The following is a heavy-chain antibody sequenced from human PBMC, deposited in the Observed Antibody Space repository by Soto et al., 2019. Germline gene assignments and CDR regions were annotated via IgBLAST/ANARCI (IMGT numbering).Heavy chain of an antibody. D-gene: IGHD3-3*01. CDR2: IYSGGST. CDR1: GFTVSSNY. Sequence: LSLTCAASGFTVSSNYMSWVRQAPGKGLEWVSVIYSGGSTYYADSVKGRFTISRDNSKNTLYLQMNSLRAEDTAVYYCATGQDDFWSGYAAYYYYYMDVWGKGTTVTVSS. CDR3: ATGQDDFWSGYAAYYYYYMDV. V-gene: IGHV3-66*01. J-gene: IGHJ6*03.